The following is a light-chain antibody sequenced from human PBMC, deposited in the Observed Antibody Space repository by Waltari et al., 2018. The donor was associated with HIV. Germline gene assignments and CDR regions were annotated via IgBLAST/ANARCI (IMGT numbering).Light chain of an antibody. J-gene: IGLJ1*01. V-gene: IGLV1-51*01. CDR3: GTWDTSLSAWI. Sequence: QSVLTQPPSVSATPGQKVTISCSGSSSNIATNYGSGYPHFPGTVPKVLIYDNHKRSSGIPDRFSGSKSGTSATLDISGLQTGDEAHYYCGTWDTSLSAWIFGTGTKVTVL. CDR1: SSNIATNY. CDR2: DNH.